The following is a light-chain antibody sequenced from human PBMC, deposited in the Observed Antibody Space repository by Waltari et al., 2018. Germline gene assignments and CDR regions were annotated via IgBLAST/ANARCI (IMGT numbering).Light chain of an antibody. CDR3: QQYDTHWT. Sequence: DIQVTQSPSTLSASLGDRVSMTCRTSQSIDHWLAWYQQKPGKAPKLLISATSVLENGIPSRCSGSRSGTEFTLTITGLQPDDLATYYCQQYDTHWTFGQGTKVEIK. V-gene: IGKV1-5*03. CDR2: ATS. J-gene: IGKJ1*01. CDR1: QSIDHW.